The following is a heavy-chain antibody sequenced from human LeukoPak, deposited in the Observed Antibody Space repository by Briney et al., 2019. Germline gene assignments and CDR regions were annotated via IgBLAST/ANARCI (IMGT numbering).Heavy chain of an antibody. Sequence: GGSLRLSCAASGFTFSSYSMNWVRQAPGKGLEWVSSISSSSSYIYYADSVKGRFTISRDNAKNSLYLQMNSLRAEDTAVYYCASGYSYGLPLDALDIWGQGTMVTVSS. CDR3: ASGYSYGLPLDALDI. CDR2: ISSSSSYI. D-gene: IGHD5-18*01. V-gene: IGHV3-21*01. CDR1: GFTFSSYS. J-gene: IGHJ3*02.